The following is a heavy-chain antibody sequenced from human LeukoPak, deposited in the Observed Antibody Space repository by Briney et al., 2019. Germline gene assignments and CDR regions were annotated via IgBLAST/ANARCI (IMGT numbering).Heavy chain of an antibody. J-gene: IGHJ6*03. CDR1: GGSISSSSYY. Sequence: SETLSLTCTVSGGSISSSSYYWGWIRQPPGKGLEWIGSIYYSGSTYYNPSLKSRVTISVDTSKNQFSLKLSSVTAADTALYYCAKANSSGASRGQRYMDVWGKGTTVTISS. CDR2: IYYSGST. CDR3: AKANSSGASRGQRYMDV. D-gene: IGHD6-19*01. V-gene: IGHV4-39*07.